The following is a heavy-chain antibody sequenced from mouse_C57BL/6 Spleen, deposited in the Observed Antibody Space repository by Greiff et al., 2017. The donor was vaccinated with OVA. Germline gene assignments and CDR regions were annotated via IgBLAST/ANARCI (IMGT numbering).Heavy chain of an antibody. D-gene: IGHD4-1*01. V-gene: IGHV5-6*01. CDR2: ISSGGSYT. Sequence: EVKLVESGGDLVKPGGSLKLSCAASGFTFSSYGMSWVRPTPDKRLEWVATISSGGSYTYYPDSVKGRFTISRDNAKNTLYLQMSSLKSEDTAMYYCARQDPNWDGAYWGQGTLVTVSA. CDR1: GFTFSSYG. CDR3: ARQDPNWDGAY. J-gene: IGHJ3*01.